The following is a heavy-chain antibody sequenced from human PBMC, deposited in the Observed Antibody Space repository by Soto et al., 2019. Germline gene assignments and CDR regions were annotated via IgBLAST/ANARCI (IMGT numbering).Heavy chain of an antibody. J-gene: IGHJ6*02. CDR3: ARGHPYYDNCMDV. D-gene: IGHD3-9*01. V-gene: IGHV3-21*01. Sequence: LRLSCAASGFTFSSYSMNWVRQAPGKGLEWVSSISSSSSYIYYADSVKGRFTISRDNAKNSLYLQMNSLRAEDTAVYYCARGHPYYDNCMDVWGQGTTVTVSS. CDR1: GFTFSSYS. CDR2: ISSSSSYI.